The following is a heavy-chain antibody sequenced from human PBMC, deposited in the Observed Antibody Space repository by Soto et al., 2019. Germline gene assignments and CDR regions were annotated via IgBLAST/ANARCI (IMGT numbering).Heavy chain of an antibody. CDR3: ARARDKYGCHFDY. V-gene: IGHV4-31*11. CDR1: HGSVTSGGYY. D-gene: IGHD3-10*01. J-gene: IGHJ4*02. CDR2: IYHTGNT. Sequence: QVQLQESGPGLVKPSQTLSLTCAVSHGSVTSGGYYWSWIRQLPGKGLEWLGQIYHTGNTYYTPALKSRVSLSVDTSKTQFSVMLSSVTAADTAVYFCARARDKYGCHFDYWGQGILVTVYS.